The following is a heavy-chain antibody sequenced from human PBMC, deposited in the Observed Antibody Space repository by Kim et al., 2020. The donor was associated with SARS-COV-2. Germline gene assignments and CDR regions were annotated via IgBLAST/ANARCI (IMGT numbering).Heavy chain of an antibody. D-gene: IGHD2-21*02. CDR2: IYYSGST. V-gene: IGHV4-59*13. J-gene: IGHJ4*02. CDR1: GGSISSYY. CDR3: ARWGGNSFDY. Sequence: SETLSLTCTVSGGSISSYYWSWIRQPPGKGLEWIGYIYYSGSTNYNPSLKSRVTISVDTSKNQFSLKLSSVTAADTAVYYCARWGGNSFDYWGQGTLVTVSS.